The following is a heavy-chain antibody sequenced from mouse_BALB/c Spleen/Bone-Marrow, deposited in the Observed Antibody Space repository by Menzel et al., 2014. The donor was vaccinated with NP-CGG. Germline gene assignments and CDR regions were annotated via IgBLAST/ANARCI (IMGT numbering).Heavy chain of an antibody. CDR3: AREGIYDGYWDYAMDY. J-gene: IGHJ4*01. CDR1: GYSITSGYY. Sequence: EVKLMESGPGLVKPSQSLSLTCSVTGYSITSGYYWNWIRQFPGNKLEWMGYISYDGSNNYNPSLKNRISITRDTSKNQFFLKFNSVTTEDTATYYCAREGIYDGYWDYAMDYWGQGTSVTVSS. V-gene: IGHV3-6*02. CDR2: ISYDGSN. D-gene: IGHD2-3*01.